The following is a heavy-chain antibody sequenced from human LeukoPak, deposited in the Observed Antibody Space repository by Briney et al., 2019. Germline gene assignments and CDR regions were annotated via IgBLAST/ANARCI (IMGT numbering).Heavy chain of an antibody. CDR3: ARRTTVTIPFGY. V-gene: IGHV4-59*12. CDR2: IYYSGST. Sequence: PSETLSLTCTVSGGSISSYYWSWIRQPPGKGLEWIGCIYYSGSTNYNPSLKSRVTISVDKSKNQFSLKLSSVTAADTAVYYCARRTTVTIPFGYWGQGTLVTVSS. CDR1: GGSISSYY. J-gene: IGHJ4*02. D-gene: IGHD4-11*01.